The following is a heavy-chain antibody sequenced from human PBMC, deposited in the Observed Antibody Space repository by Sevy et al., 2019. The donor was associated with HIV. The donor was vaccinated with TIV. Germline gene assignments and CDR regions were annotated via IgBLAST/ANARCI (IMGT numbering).Heavy chain of an antibody. Sequence: ASVKVFCKVSGSTLSKLSMHWVRQAPGKGLEWMGRFDPEDGETIYSQKFQGRVTMTEDTSTDTAYMELSSLRSEDTAVYHCAAAREYYEDTSGYLDYWGQGTLATVSS. CDR2: FDPEDGET. D-gene: IGHD3-22*01. J-gene: IGHJ4*02. CDR1: GSTLSKLS. V-gene: IGHV1-24*01. CDR3: AAAREYYEDTSGYLDY.